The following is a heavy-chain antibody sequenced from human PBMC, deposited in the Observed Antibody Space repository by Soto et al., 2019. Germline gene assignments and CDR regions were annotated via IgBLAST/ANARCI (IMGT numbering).Heavy chain of an antibody. V-gene: IGHV1-24*01. D-gene: IGHD3-22*01. CDR1: GYTLTELS. J-gene: IGHJ4*02. CDR2: FDPEDGET. CDR3: ASGKSGYYDSSGYSDC. Sequence: QVQLVQSGAEVKKPGASVKVSCKVSGYTLTELSMHWVRQAPGKGLEWMGGFDPEDGETIYAQKFQGRVTMTEDTSTDTAYMELSSLRSEDRAVYYCASGKSGYYDSSGYSDCWGQGTLVTVSS.